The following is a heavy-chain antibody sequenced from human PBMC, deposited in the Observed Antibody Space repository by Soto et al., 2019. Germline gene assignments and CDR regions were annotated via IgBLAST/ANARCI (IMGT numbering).Heavy chain of an antibody. V-gene: IGHV3-33*01. CDR2: IWYDGSNK. CDR1: GFTFKNYG. J-gene: IGHJ4*02. D-gene: IGHD3-10*01. Sequence: QVQLVESGGGVVQPGTSLRLSCAVSGFTFKNYGMHWVRQPPGQGLGWVAVIWYDGSNKYYAESVKGRFTISRDNSKNTLYLQMNSLRVEDTAVYYCARGYGELSGNFDYWGQGTLVTVSS. CDR3: ARGYGELSGNFDY.